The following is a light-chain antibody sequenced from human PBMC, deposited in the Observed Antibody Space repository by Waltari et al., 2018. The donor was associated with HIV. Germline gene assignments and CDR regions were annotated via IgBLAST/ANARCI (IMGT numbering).Light chain of an antibody. CDR1: SSDVGSYNL. CDR2: EVS. CDR3: CSYVDSRTYV. J-gene: IGLJ1*01. Sequence: QSALTQPASVSGSPGQSITISCTGTSSDVGSYNLVSWYQQHPGKAPKLMIYEVSKRPSGISNRFSGSKSGNTASLTISGLQAEDEADYYCCSYVDSRTYVFGTGTKVTVL. V-gene: IGLV2-23*02.